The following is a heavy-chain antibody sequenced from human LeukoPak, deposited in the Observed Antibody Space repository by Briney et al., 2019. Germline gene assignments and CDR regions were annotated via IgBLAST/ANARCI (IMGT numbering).Heavy chain of an antibody. CDR2: INTNTGNP. J-gene: IGHJ4*02. Sequence: ASVKVSCKASGGTFSSYAISWVRQAPGQGLEWMGWINTNTGNPTYAQGFTGRFVFSLDTSVSTAYLQISSLKAEDTAVYYCATGRDYYDSSGYYGFIDYWGQGTLVTVSS. D-gene: IGHD3-22*01. CDR3: ATGRDYYDSSGYYGFIDY. V-gene: IGHV7-4-1*02. CDR1: GGTFSSYA.